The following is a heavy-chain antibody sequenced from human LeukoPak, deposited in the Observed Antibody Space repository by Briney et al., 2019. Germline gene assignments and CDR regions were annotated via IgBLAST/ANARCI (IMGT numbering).Heavy chain of an antibody. CDR3: ARDLTTVTTWDAFDI. D-gene: IGHD4-11*01. CDR2: ISSSSYT. V-gene: IGHV3-11*06. CDR1: GFTFSDYY. J-gene: IGHJ3*02. Sequence: GGSLRLSCAASGFTFSDYYMSWIRQAPGKGLEWVSYISSSSYTNYADSVKGRFTISRDNAKNSLYLQMNSLRAEDTAVYYCARDLTTVTTWDAFDIWGQGTMVTVSS.